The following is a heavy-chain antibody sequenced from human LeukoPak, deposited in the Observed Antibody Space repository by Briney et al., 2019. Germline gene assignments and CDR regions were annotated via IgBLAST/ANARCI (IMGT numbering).Heavy chain of an antibody. D-gene: IGHD3-3*01. CDR3: ARGSDFWSGYSNEYYFDY. CDR1: GGTFSSYA. Sequence: SVKVSCKASGGTFSSYAISWVRQAPGQGLEWMGGIIPIFGTANYAQKFQGRVTIIADESTSTAYMELSSLRSEDTAVYYCARGSDFWSGYSNEYYFDYWGQGTLVTVSS. CDR2: IIPIFGTA. J-gene: IGHJ4*02. V-gene: IGHV1-69*13.